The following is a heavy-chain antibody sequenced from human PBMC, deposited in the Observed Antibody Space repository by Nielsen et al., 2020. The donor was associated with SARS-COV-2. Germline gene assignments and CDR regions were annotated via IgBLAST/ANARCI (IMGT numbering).Heavy chain of an antibody. J-gene: IGHJ5*02. V-gene: IGHV3-74*01. CDR1: GFTFSDYW. D-gene: IGHD1-26*01. CDR2: IYNDGSFT. CDR3: ARSGGVGATSWFDP. Sequence: GESLKISCAASGFTFSDYWIHWVRQAPGKGLVWVSSIYNDGSFTRYADSVKGRFTISRDNAKNTLFLQMNSLRADDTAVYYCARSGGVGATSWFDPWGQGTLVTVSS.